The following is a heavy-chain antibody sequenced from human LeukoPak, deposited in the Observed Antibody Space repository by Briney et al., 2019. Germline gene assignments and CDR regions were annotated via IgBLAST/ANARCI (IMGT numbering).Heavy chain of an antibody. CDR2: IHDSGST. D-gene: IGHD3-10*01. J-gene: IGHJ6*02. CDR3: ATSREGLWFGATDV. CDR1: GGSISSYY. Sequence: SETLSLTCTVSGGSISSYYWSWIRQPPGKGLEWIGYIHDSGSTNYNPSLKSRVAISIDTSKNQFSLQLISVTAADTAMYYCATSREGLWFGATDVWGHGTTVTVSS. V-gene: IGHV4-59*01.